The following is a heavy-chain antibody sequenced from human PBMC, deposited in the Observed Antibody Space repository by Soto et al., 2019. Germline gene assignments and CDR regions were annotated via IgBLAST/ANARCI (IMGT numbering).Heavy chain of an antibody. D-gene: IGHD6-13*01. J-gene: IGHJ4*02. Sequence: ASVKVSCKASGYTFTSYAMHWVRQAPGQRLEWMGWINAGNGNTKYSQKFQGRVTITRDTSASTAYMELSSLRSEDTAVYYCARDPPFIAAARLDYWGQGTLVTVSS. V-gene: IGHV1-3*01. CDR3: ARDPPFIAAARLDY. CDR2: INAGNGNT. CDR1: GYTFTSYA.